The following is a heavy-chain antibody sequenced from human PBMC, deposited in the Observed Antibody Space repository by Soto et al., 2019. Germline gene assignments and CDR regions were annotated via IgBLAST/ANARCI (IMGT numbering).Heavy chain of an antibody. V-gene: IGHV3-33*01. D-gene: IGHD2-2*01. CDR2: IWSDGSTE. CDR3: ARGRIPSAIFDWFDP. J-gene: IGHJ5*02. Sequence: VGSLRLSCAASGFTFDRYGMHWVRQAPGKGLEWVAVIWSDGSTEYYADSVKGRFTISRDNSKNTMYLQMNSLRGEDTGVYYCARGRIPSAIFDWFDPWGQGTLVTVSS. CDR1: GFTFDRYG.